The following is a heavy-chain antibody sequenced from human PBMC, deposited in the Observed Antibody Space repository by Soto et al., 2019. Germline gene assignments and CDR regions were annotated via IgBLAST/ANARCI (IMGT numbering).Heavy chain of an antibody. CDR2: IIPIFGTA. V-gene: IGHV1-69*13. CDR1: GGTFSSYA. Sequence: RASVKVSCKASGGTFSSYAISWVRQAPGQGLEWMGGIIPIFGTANYAQKFQGRVTITADESTSTAYMELSSLRSEDTAVYYCARSKAAAFSFDYWGQGTLVTVSS. D-gene: IGHD6-13*01. J-gene: IGHJ4*02. CDR3: ARSKAAAFSFDY.